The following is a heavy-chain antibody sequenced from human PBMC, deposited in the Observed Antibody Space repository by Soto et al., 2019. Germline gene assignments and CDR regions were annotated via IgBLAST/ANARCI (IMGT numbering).Heavy chain of an antibody. CDR2: IWYDGSNK. V-gene: IGHV3-33*01. CDR1: GFTFSSYG. CDR3: ARTFSRAAVRLIDY. Sequence: GGSLRLSCAASGFTFSSYGMHWVRQAPGKGLEWVAVIWYDGSNKYYADSVKGRFTISRDNSKNTLYLQMNSLRAEDTAVYYCARTFSRAAVRLIDYWGQGTLVTVSS. J-gene: IGHJ4*02. D-gene: IGHD6-13*01.